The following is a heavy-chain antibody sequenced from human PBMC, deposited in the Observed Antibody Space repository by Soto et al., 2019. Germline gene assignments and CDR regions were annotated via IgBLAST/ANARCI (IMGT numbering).Heavy chain of an antibody. J-gene: IGHJ5*02. D-gene: IGHD6-13*01. CDR1: GGSISSYC. Sequence: PSETLSLTCTVSGGSISSYCWSWIRQPPGKGLEWIGYIYYSGSTNYNPSLKSRVTISVDTSKNQFSLKLSSVTAADTAVYYCAGSLPGYSSSWYGADPWGQGTLVTVSS. CDR3: AGSLPGYSSSWYGADP. CDR2: IYYSGST. V-gene: IGHV4-59*01.